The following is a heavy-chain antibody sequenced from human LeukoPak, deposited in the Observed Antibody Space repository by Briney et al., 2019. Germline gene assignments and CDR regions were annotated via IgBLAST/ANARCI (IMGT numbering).Heavy chain of an antibody. CDR3: ARDGNGYYYDSSAILGDAFDI. D-gene: IGHD3-22*01. Sequence: GASVKVSCKASGYTFTGYYMHWVRQAPGQGLEWMGRINPNSGGTNYAQKFQGRVTMTRDTSISTAYMELSRLRSDDTAVYYCARDGNGYYYDSSAILGDAFDIWGQGTMVTVSS. J-gene: IGHJ3*02. CDR2: INPNSGGT. V-gene: IGHV1-2*06. CDR1: GYTFTGYY.